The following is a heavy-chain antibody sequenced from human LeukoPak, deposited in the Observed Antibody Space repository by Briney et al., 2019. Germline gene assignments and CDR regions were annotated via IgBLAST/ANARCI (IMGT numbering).Heavy chain of an antibody. J-gene: IGHJ6*04. CDR3: AELGITMIGGV. Sequence: QAGGSLRLSCAASGFTFSSYSMNWVRQAPGKVLEWVSYISSSSSTIYYADSVKGRFTISRDNAKNSLYLQMNSLRAEDTAVYYCAELGITMIGGVWGKGTTVTISS. CDR1: GFTFSSYS. D-gene: IGHD3-10*02. V-gene: IGHV3-48*01. CDR2: ISSSSSTI.